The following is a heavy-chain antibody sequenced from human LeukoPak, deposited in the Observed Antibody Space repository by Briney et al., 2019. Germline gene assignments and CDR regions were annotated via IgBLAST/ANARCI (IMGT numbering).Heavy chain of an antibody. CDR2: ISSSGSTI. CDR1: GFTFSTYE. CDR3: ARPYYYGSGSYYSDAFDI. Sequence: PGGSLRLSCAASGFTFSTYEMNWVRQAPGKGLEWVSYISSSGSTICYADSVKGRFTISRDNAKNSLYLQMNSLRAEDTAVYYCARPYYYGSGSYYSDAFDIWGQGTMVTVSS. D-gene: IGHD3-10*01. J-gene: IGHJ3*02. V-gene: IGHV3-48*03.